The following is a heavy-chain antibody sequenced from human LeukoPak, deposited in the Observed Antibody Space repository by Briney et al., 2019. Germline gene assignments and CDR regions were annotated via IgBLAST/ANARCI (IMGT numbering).Heavy chain of an antibody. CDR3: AREGSDILTGYSFRYFDY. D-gene: IGHD3-9*01. V-gene: IGHV3-53*01. J-gene: IGHJ4*02. CDR2: IYSGGNT. CDR1: GFTVSSNY. Sequence: PGGSLRLSCAASGFTVSSNYMSWVRQAPGKGLEWVSVIYSGGNTYYADSVKGRFTISRDNSKNTLYLQMNSLRAEDTAVYYCAREGSDILTGYSFRYFDYWGQGTLVTVSS.